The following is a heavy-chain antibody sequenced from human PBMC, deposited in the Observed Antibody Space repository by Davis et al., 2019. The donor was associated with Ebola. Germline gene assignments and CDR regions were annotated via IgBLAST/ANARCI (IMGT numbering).Heavy chain of an antibody. CDR3: ARGSENWNYVDY. J-gene: IGHJ4*02. Sequence: GGSLRLSCAASGFTFSYYSMNWVRQAPGKGLEWLSYISPSSSSIYYADSVKGRFTISRDIAKNSLYLQMNSLRDEDTAVYYCARGSENWNYVDYWGQGTLVTVSS. D-gene: IGHD1-1*01. V-gene: IGHV3-48*02. CDR2: ISPSSSSI. CDR1: GFTFSYYS.